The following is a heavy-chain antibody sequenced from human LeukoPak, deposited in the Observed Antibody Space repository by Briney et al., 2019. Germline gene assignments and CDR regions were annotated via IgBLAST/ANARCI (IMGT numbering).Heavy chain of an antibody. CDR1: GFTFSSFG. D-gene: IGHD6-6*01. Sequence: GGSLRLSCAASGFTFSSFGMHWVRQAPGKGLEWVAVTWYDGSNKYYADSVKGRFTISGANSKNTLYLHMNSVRAEDTAVYYCAKASKAARPRSAGLDYWGQGTLVTVSS. V-gene: IGHV3-33*06. J-gene: IGHJ4*02. CDR3: AKASKAARPRSAGLDY. CDR2: TWYDGSNK.